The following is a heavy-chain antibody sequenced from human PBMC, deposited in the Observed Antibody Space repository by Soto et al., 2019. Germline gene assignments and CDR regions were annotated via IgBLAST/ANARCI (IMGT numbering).Heavy chain of an antibody. CDR3: AREFIHYYDSSGYYDY. CDR1: GGSISSGGYY. D-gene: IGHD3-22*01. CDR2: IYYSGST. Sequence: SETLSLTCTVSGGSISSGGYYWSWIRQHPGKGLEWIGYIYYSGSTYYNPSLKSRVTISVDTSKNQFSLKLSSVTAADTAVYYCAREFIHYYDSSGYYDYWGQGTLVTVSS. J-gene: IGHJ4*02. V-gene: IGHV4-31*03.